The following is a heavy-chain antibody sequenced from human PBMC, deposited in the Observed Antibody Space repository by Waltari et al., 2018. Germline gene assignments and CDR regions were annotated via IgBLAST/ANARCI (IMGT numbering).Heavy chain of an antibody. V-gene: IGHV4-59*02. Sequence: QLQLQESGPGLVKSSEPLSLPCTFTGDTVALYYWSWVRQSSGKTFEWLGYISYSEGPQYNPAVQSRLTLSLDTSKNHFFLSLRAVTAADTGLYFCVRGGGFRWFDVWGHGTLVSVPS. CDR1: GDTVALYY. CDR2: ISYSEGP. J-gene: IGHJ2*01. D-gene: IGHD2-15*01. CDR3: VRGGGFRWFDV.